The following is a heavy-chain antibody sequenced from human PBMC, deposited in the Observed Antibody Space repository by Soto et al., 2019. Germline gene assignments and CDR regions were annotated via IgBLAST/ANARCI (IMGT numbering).Heavy chain of an antibody. Sequence: PSETLSLTCAVSGGSISAYAWSWVRQPPGKGLEWIGNIHYNGNTKYNPSLKSRVTMSVDTSKNQFSLKLISVTAADTAKYFCAREGNLGRWLQPLDFWGQGTLVTAPQ. CDR3: AREGNLGRWLQPLDF. J-gene: IGHJ4*02. V-gene: IGHV4-59*01. CDR2: IHYNGNT. CDR1: GGSISAYA. D-gene: IGHD5-12*01.